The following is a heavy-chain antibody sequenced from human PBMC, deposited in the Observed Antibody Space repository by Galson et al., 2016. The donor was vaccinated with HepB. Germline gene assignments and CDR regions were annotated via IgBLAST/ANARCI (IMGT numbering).Heavy chain of an antibody. CDR3: ARATRRCVTVTRFDS. V-gene: IGHV1-18*01. J-gene: IGHJ4*02. CDR2: ISPSNGKT. Sequence: SCKASGYTFSSQGLSWVRQAPGQGLEWMGWISPSNGKTEYTQSLKGRVNLTTDTSTRTAYLELWSLRSDDTAVYDCARATRRCVTVTRFDSWGQGTLVSVSS. CDR1: GYTFSSQG. D-gene: IGHD4-17*01.